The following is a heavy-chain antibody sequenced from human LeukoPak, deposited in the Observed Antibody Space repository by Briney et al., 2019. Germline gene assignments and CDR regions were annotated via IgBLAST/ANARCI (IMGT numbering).Heavy chain of an antibody. Sequence: GRSLRLSCAASGFTFSSYAMHWVRQAPGKGLEWVAVISYDGSNKYYADSAKGRFTISRDNSKNTLYLQMNSLRAEDTAVYYCAREGYYDSSGYYSLGAFDIWGQGTMVTVSS. CDR1: GFTFSSYA. V-gene: IGHV3-30-3*01. CDR2: ISYDGSNK. D-gene: IGHD3-22*01. CDR3: AREGYYDSSGYYSLGAFDI. J-gene: IGHJ3*02.